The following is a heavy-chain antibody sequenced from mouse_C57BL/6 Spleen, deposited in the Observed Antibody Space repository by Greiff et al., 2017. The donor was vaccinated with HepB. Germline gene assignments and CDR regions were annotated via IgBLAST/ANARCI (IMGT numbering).Heavy chain of an antibody. CDR1: GYTFTSYW. D-gene: IGHD1-1*01. J-gene: IGHJ1*03. CDR2: IHPNSGST. Sequence: QVQLKQPGAELVKPGASVKLSCKASGYTFTSYWMHWVKQSPGQGLEWIGMIHPNSGSTNYNEKFKSKATLTVDKSSSTAYMQLSSLTSEDSAVYYCARWGTTESHWYFDVWGTGTTVTVSS. CDR3: ARWGTTESHWYFDV. V-gene: IGHV1-64*01.